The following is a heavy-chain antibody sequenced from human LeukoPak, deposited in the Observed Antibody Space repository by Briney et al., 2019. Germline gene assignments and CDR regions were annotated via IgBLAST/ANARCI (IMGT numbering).Heavy chain of an antibody. CDR1: GGSFSGYY. D-gene: IGHD3-22*01. V-gene: IGHV4-34*01. J-gene: IGHJ4*02. CDR3: ARPSEYYYDSSGYYPFDY. Sequence: PSETLSLTCAVYGGSFSGYYWSWIRQPPGKGLEWIGEINHSGSTNYNPSLKSRVTISVDTSKNQFSLKLSSVTAADTAVYYCARPSEYYYDSSGYYPFDYWGQGTLVTVSS. CDR2: INHSGST.